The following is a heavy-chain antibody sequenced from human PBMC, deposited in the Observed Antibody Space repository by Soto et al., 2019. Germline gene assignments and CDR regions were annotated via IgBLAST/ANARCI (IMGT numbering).Heavy chain of an antibody. Sequence: GSLLLACSASGFTFSNAWMSWVRQAPGKGLEWVGRIKSKTDGGTTDYAAPVKGRFTISRDDSKNTLYLQMNSLKTEDTAVYYCTTSGWLQYIDYWGQGTLVTVYS. D-gene: IGHD5-12*01. CDR3: TTSGWLQYIDY. CDR1: GFTFSNAW. CDR2: IKSKTDGGTT. V-gene: IGHV3-15*01. J-gene: IGHJ4*02.